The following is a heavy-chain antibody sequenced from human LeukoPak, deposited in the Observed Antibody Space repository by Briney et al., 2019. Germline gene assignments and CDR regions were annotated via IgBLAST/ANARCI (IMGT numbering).Heavy chain of an antibody. D-gene: IGHD3-10*01. CDR3: VREGSSYAPSQPFFFDY. J-gene: IGHJ4*02. V-gene: IGHV3-48*03. CDR1: GFIFNGDD. Sequence: GGSLRLSCAASGFIFNGDDMNWVRQAPGKGLEWLAYISGSGYRIYYAGSVKGRFTISRDNAKKSLYLQMNSLRAEDTAVYYCVREGSSYAPSQPFFFDYWGQGTLVTVSS. CDR2: ISGSGYRI.